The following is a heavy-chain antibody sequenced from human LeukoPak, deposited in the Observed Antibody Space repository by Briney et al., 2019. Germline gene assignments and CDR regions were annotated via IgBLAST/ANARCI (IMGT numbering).Heavy chain of an antibody. D-gene: IGHD4-17*01. CDR2: IYHSGST. V-gene: IGHV4-34*01. J-gene: IGHJ4*02. CDR1: GGSFSGYY. Sequence: SETLSLTCAVYGGSFSGYYWSWIRQPPGKGLEWIGEIYHSGSTNYNPSLKTRVTISVDKSKNQFSLKLSSVTAADTAVYYCARASHDYGDYSHFDYWGQGTLVTVSS. CDR3: ARASHDYGDYSHFDY.